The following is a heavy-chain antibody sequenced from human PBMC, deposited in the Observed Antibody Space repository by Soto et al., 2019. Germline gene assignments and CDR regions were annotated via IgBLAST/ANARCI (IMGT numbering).Heavy chain of an antibody. CDR3: ARGLRVLRFLEWPPGY. Sequence: GGSLRLSCGVSGFTVTSNGVSWVRQAPGKGLEWVAVISYDGSNKYYADSVKGRFTISRDNSKNTLYLQMNSLRAEDTAVYYCARGLRVLRFLEWPPGYWGQGTLVTVSS. D-gene: IGHD3-3*01. V-gene: IGHV3-30*03. J-gene: IGHJ4*02. CDR2: ISYDGSNK. CDR1: GFTVTSNG.